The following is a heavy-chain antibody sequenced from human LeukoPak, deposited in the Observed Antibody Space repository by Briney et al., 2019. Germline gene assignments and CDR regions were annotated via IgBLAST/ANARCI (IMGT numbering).Heavy chain of an antibody. CDR1: GFPFSSYE. D-gene: IGHD3-10*01. CDR3: ARDSSGSYDYYGMDV. Sequence: GGSLRLSCAASGFPFSSYEMNWVRQAPGKGLEWVSYVSGSGITIYYADSVKGRFTISRDNAKNSLFLQMDSLRAEDTAVYFCARDSSGSYDYYGMDVWGQGTTVTVSS. J-gene: IGHJ6*02. V-gene: IGHV3-48*03. CDR2: VSGSGITI.